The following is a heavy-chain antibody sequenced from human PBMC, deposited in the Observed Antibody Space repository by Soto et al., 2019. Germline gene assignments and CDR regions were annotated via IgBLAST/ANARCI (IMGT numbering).Heavy chain of an antibody. D-gene: IGHD3-22*01. CDR1: GFTFNSYA. CDR3: GGGYSPPY. V-gene: IGHV3-23*01. Sequence: LRLSCAASGFTFNSYAMTWVRQAPGKGLECVSAISGSGYSTYYADSVKGRFTISRDNSKNTLYLEMNTLRADDTAVYYCGGGYSPPYWGQGTLVTVSS. CDR2: ISGSGYST. J-gene: IGHJ4*02.